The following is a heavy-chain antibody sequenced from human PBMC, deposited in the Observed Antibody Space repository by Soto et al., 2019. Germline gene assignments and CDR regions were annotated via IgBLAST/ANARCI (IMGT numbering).Heavy chain of an antibody. Sequence: QLQLQESGPGQVRPSETLSLTCIVSGVSVRSYTWSWVRQPANKGLEWIGRVFSSVSATYNPSLKSRVSISMDTPENRISLKLDSVIAADAGVYFCARDGMTTGDTWGPGTLVTVSS. CDR1: GVSVRSYT. CDR2: VFSSVSA. V-gene: IGHV4-4*07. CDR3: ARDGMTTGDT. J-gene: IGHJ4*02. D-gene: IGHD2-21*02.